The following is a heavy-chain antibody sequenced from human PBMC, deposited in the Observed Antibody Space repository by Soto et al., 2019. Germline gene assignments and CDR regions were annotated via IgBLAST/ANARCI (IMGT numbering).Heavy chain of an antibody. Sequence: SETRSLTWNVSGGSIYTYYWNWIGQSPGKGLEWIGYISDGGSTNYNPSLESRVTISVDTSKDQFSLKLSSVTAADTAVYYCARHHVGSESYYYYYGMDVWGQGTTVTV. CDR1: GGSIYTYY. V-gene: IGHV4-59*08. CDR2: ISDGGST. CDR3: ARHHVGSESYYYYYGMDV. J-gene: IGHJ6*02. D-gene: IGHD2-15*01.